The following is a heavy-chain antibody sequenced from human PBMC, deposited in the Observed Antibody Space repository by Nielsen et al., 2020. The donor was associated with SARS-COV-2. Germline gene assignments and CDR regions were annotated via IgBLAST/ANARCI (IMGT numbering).Heavy chain of an antibody. D-gene: IGHD3-3*01. V-gene: IGHV4-59*01. CDR1: GGSISSYY. Sequence: SETLSLTCTVSGGSISSYYWSWIRQPPGKGLEWIGYIYYSGSTNYNLSLKSRVTISVDTSKNQFSLKLSSVTAADTAVYYCARGGATYYDFWSGYSRYYYGMDVWGQGTTVTVSS. J-gene: IGHJ6*02. CDR3: ARGGATYYDFWSGYSRYYYGMDV. CDR2: IYYSGST.